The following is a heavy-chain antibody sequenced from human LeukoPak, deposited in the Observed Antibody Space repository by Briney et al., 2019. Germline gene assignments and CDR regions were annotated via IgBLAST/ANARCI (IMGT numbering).Heavy chain of an antibody. CDR2: INPSGGST. CDR3: ARALGEKWLAYVFDY. J-gene: IGHJ4*02. Sequence: ASVKVSCKASGYTFTSYYMHWVRQAPGQGLEWMGIINPSGGSTSYAQKFQGRVTMTRDMSTSTVYMELSSLRSEDTAVYYCARALGEKWLAYVFDYWGQGTLVTVSS. CDR1: GYTFTSYY. V-gene: IGHV1-46*01. D-gene: IGHD5-12*01.